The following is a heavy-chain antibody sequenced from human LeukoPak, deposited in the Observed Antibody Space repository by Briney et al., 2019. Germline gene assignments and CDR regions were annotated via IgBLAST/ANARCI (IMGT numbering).Heavy chain of an antibody. CDR2: ISGDGSTT. CDR1: GFTFSNYW. Sequence: GGSLRLSCAASGFTFSNYWMNWVRQAPGKGLVWVSRISGDGSTTRYADSVKGRFTISRDNAKNTLYLQMNSLRAEDTAVYYCARRYCSTISWYRSFDYWGQGTLVTVSS. V-gene: IGHV3-74*01. CDR3: ARRYCSTISWYRSFDY. D-gene: IGHD2-2*01. J-gene: IGHJ4*02.